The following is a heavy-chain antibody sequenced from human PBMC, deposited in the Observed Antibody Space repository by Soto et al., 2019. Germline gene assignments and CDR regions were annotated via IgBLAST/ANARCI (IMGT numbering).Heavy chain of an antibody. Sequence: SVKVSCKASGGTFSSYAISWVRQAPGQGLEWMGGIIPIFGTANYAQKFQGRVTITADKSTSTAYMELSSLRSEDTAVYYCARDNYGEDWFDPWGQGTLVTVSS. V-gene: IGHV1-69*06. CDR1: GGTFSSYA. CDR3: ARDNYGEDWFDP. D-gene: IGHD4-17*01. CDR2: IIPIFGTA. J-gene: IGHJ5*02.